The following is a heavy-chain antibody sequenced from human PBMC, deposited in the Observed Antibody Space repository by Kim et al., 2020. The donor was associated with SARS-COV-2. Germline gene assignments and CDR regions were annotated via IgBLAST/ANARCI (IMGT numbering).Heavy chain of an antibody. J-gene: IGHJ4*02. CDR1: GFTFSNYA. CDR2: ISHDGSQK. CDR3: AKDPRSDTDGYYFDY. D-gene: IGHD3-22*01. Sequence: GGSLRLSCAASGFTFSNYAMHWIRHVPGKGLEWVAVISHDGSQKFYADFVEGRFTISRDNSKSTLDVQMTSLRVEDTAVHYCAKDPRSDTDGYYFDYWGQGTLVSVSS. V-gene: IGHV3-30*18.